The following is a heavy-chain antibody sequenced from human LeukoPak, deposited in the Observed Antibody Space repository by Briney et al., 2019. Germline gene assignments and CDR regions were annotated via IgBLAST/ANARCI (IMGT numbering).Heavy chain of an antibody. CDR1: GRPISSSSYD. CDR3: ATSRQLLDNWFDP. Sequence: PSEGLLLACSVSGRPISSSSYDWGWIRQPPVKGLEWTGSSYYSGSTYDNPSLNSRVTLSLDTSKNQFSLKLSSVTAADTAVYYCATSRQLLDNWFDPWRQGTLVTVPS. V-gene: IGHV4-39*01. CDR2: SYYSGST. D-gene: IGHD2-2*01. J-gene: IGHJ5*02.